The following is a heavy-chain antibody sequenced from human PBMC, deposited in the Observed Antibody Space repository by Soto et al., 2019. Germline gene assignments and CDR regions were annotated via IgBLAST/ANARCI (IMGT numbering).Heavy chain of an antibody. CDR2: ISYDGSNK. J-gene: IGHJ4*02. V-gene: IGHV3-30*18. D-gene: IGHD1-1*01. Sequence: SLRLSCAASGFTFSSYGMHWVRQAPGKGLEWVAVISYDGSNKYYADSVKGRFTISRDNSKNTLYLQMNSLRAEDTAVYYCAKDAMGYNGWIDYWGQGTLVTVSS. CDR1: GFTFSSYG. CDR3: AKDAMGYNGWIDY.